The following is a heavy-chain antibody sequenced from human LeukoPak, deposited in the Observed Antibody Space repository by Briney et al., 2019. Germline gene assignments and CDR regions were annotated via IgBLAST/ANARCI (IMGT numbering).Heavy chain of an antibody. D-gene: IGHD6-13*01. V-gene: IGHV2-70*11. CDR2: IDWDDDK. CDR1: GGSISSYYW. CDR3: ARIRDSSSWDPFDY. J-gene: IGHJ4*02. Sequence: TLSLTCTVSGGSISSYYWSWIRQPPGKALEWLARIDWDDDKYYSTSLKTRLTISKDTSKNQVVLTMTNMDPVDTATYYCARIRDSSSWDPFDYWGQGTLVTVSS.